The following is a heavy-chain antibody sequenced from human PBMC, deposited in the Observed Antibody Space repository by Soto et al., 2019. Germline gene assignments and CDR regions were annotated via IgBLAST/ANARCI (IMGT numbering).Heavy chain of an antibody. J-gene: IGHJ4*02. D-gene: IGHD3-9*01. CDR1: GFTFSSYA. Sequence: GSLRLSCAASGFTFSSYAMHWVRQAPGKGLEWVAVISYDGSNKYYADSVKGRFTISRDNSKNTLYLQMNSLRAEDTAVYYCARDPQDILTGRFDYWGQGTLVTVSS. CDR2: ISYDGSNK. V-gene: IGHV3-30-3*01. CDR3: ARDPQDILTGRFDY.